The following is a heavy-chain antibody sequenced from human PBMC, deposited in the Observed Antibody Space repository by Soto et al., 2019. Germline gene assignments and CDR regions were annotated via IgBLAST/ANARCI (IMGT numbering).Heavy chain of an antibody. CDR2: IIPIFGTA. CDR3: ASTTRAKYDSSGIYGMDV. Sequence: GASVKVSCKASGGTFSSYAISWVRQAPGQGLEWVGGIIPIFGTANYAQKFQGRVTITADESTSTAYMELSSLRSEDTAVYYCASTTRAKYDSSGIYGMDVWGQGTTVTVSS. D-gene: IGHD3-22*01. V-gene: IGHV1-69*13. CDR1: GGTFSSYA. J-gene: IGHJ6*02.